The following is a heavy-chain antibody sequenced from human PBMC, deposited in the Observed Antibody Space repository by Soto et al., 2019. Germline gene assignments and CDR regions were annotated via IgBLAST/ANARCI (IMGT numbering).Heavy chain of an antibody. CDR2: FEPEDGET. CDR3: AKWSYETKPSWFDP. Sequence: ALVKVSCKVSGSTRTELSTHCVRQADGKGLEWLGAFEPEDGETIYAQKFQGRVTMTEDTSTDKAYMELSSLSSEDPAVYYCAKWSYETKPSWFDPGG. V-gene: IGHV1-24*01. CDR1: GSTRTELS. D-gene: IGHD1-26*01. J-gene: IGHJ5*02.